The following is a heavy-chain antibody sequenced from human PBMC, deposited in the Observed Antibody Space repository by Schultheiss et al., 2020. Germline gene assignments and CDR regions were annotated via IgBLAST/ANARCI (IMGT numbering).Heavy chain of an antibody. Sequence: SETLSLTCTVSGGSISSGSYYWSWIRQPAGKGLEWIGRIYTSGSTNYNPSLKSRVTISVDTSKNQFSLKLSSVTAADTAVYYCARTEVVPAAIYYYYYYMDVWGKGTTVTVS. D-gene: IGHD2-2*01. CDR1: GGSISSGSYY. V-gene: IGHV4-61*02. CDR3: ARTEVVPAAIYYYYYYMDV. CDR2: IYTSGST. J-gene: IGHJ6*03.